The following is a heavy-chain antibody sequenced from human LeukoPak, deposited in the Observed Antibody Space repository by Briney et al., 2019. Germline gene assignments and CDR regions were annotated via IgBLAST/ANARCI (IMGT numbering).Heavy chain of an antibody. J-gene: IGHJ3*02. V-gene: IGHV1-2*02. CDR2: INPNSGGT. CDR3: AREAYSSGWNDAFDI. Sequence: ASVKVSCKASGYTFTGYYMHWVRQAPGQGLEWMGWINPNSGGTKYAQKFQGRVTMARDTSISTAYMELSRLRSDDTAVYYCAREAYSSGWNDAFDIWGQGTMVTVSS. D-gene: IGHD6-19*01. CDR1: GYTFTGYY.